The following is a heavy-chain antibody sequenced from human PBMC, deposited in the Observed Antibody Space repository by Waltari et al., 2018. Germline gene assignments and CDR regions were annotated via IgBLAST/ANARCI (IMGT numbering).Heavy chain of an antibody. V-gene: IGHV3-23*03. D-gene: IGHD6-13*01. CDR1: GFTFSSYA. J-gene: IGHJ3*02. CDR2: IYSGGST. Sequence: EVQLLESGGGLVQPGGSLRLSCAASGFTFSSYAMSWVRQAPGKGLEWVSVIYSGGSTYYADSVKGRFTISRDNSKNTLYLQMNSLRAEDTVVYYCANAPGIRAFDIWGQGTMVTVSS. CDR3: ANAPGIRAFDI.